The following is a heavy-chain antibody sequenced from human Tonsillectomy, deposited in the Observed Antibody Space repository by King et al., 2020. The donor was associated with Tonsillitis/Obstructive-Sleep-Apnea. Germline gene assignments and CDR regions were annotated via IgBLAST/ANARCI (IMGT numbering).Heavy chain of an antibody. CDR2: INHSGST. CDR1: GGSFSGYY. Sequence: VQLQQWGAGLLKPSETLSLTCAVYGGSFSGYYWNWIRQPPGKGLEWIGEINHSGSTNYNPSLKSRVTISLDTSKNQFSLKLSSVTAPDTAVYYCARDKLITMVQGDAFEIWGQGTMVTVSS. V-gene: IGHV4-34*01. CDR3: ARDKLITMVQGDAFEI. D-gene: IGHD3-10*01. J-gene: IGHJ3*02.